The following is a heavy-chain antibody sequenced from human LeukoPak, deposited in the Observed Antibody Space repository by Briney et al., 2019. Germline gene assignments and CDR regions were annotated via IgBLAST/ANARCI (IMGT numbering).Heavy chain of an antibody. CDR3: ARRITISGVGYYMDV. J-gene: IGHJ6*03. CDR2: ISSSDYSK. CDR1: AFSFSSYG. D-gene: IGHD3-3*01. V-gene: IGHV3-48*01. Sequence: GGSLRLSCAASAFSFSSYGMNWVRQAPGKGLEWISYISSSDYSKYYADSVKGRFTVSRDNVWKSLYLQMDSLRAEDTAVYYCARRITISGVGYYMDVWGKGTTVTVSS.